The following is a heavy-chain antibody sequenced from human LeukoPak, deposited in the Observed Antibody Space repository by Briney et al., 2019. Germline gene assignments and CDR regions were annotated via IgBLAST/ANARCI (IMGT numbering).Heavy chain of an antibody. J-gene: IGHJ4*02. Sequence: SVKVSCKASGGTFSSYAINWVRQAPGQGLEWMGGIIPIFGTANYAQKFQGRVTITADESTSTAYMEVSSLRSEDTAVYCCARTFGYSSGEGYWGQGTLVTVSS. D-gene: IGHD6-19*01. V-gene: IGHV1-69*13. CDR1: GGTFSSYA. CDR2: IIPIFGTA. CDR3: ARTFGYSSGEGY.